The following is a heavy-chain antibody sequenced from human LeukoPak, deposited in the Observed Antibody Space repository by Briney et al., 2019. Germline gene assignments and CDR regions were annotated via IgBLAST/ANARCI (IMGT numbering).Heavy chain of an antibody. V-gene: IGHV3-21*01. CDR1: GFTFSSFN. CDR3: ARAGDNWEHDY. D-gene: IGHD5-24*01. J-gene: IGHJ4*02. Sequence: GGSLRLSCAASGFTFSSFNMNWVRQAPGKGLEWVSSISTSSNYIYYADSVKGRFTISRDNAKNTLYLQMNSLRAEDTAVYYGARAGDNWEHDYWGQGTLVTVSS. CDR2: ISTSSNYI.